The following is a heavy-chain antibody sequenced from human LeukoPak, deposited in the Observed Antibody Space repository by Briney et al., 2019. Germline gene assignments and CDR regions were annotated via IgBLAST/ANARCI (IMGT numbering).Heavy chain of an antibody. CDR3: ARALTGSSLPQGY. CDR1: GFTFSSYA. CDR2: ISYDGSNK. V-gene: IGHV3-30-3*01. Sequence: GGSLRLSCAASGFTFSSYAMHWVRQAPGKGLEWVAVISYDGSNKYYADSVMGRFTISRDNSKNTLYLQMNSLRAEDTAVHYCARALTGSSLPQGYWGQGTLVTVSS. J-gene: IGHJ4*02. D-gene: IGHD1-20*01.